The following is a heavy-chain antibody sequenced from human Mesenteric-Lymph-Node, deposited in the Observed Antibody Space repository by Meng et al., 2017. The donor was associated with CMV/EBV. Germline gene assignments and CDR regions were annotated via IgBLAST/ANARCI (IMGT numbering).Heavy chain of an antibody. D-gene: IGHD1-7*01. CDR2: IKQDGSEK. V-gene: IGHV3-7*01. CDR3: AGITGTTGYYYYYYGMDV. J-gene: IGHJ6*02. CDR1: GFTFSSYW. Sequence: GESLKISCAASGFTFSSYWMSWVRQAPGKGLEWVANIKQDGSEKYYVDSVKGRFTISRDNAKNSLFLQMNSLRAEDTAMYYCAGITGTTGYYYYYYGMDVWGQGTTVTVSS.